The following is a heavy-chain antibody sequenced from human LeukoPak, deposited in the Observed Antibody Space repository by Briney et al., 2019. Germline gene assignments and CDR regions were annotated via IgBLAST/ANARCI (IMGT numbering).Heavy chain of an antibody. Sequence: GGSLRLSCTASGFTFGDYGMSWFRQAPGQGPEWVGFMRSKAYGGTTEYAASVKGRFTISRDDSKSIAYLQMNSLKTEDTAVYYCSRGYCSGGSCYFDFDYWGQGTLVTVSS. D-gene: IGHD2-15*01. CDR1: GFTFGDYG. J-gene: IGHJ4*02. CDR2: MRSKAYGGTT. V-gene: IGHV3-49*03. CDR3: SRGYCSGGSCYFDFDY.